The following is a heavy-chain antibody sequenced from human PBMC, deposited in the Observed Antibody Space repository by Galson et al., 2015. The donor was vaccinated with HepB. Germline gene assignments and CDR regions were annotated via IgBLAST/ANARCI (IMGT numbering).Heavy chain of an antibody. Sequence: SLRLSCAASGFTFSSYAMHWVRQAPGKGLEWVAVISYDGSNKYYADSVKGRFTISRDNSKTTLYLQMNSLRADDTAVYYCARDSTAMVDYWGQGIQVTVSS. D-gene: IGHD5-18*01. J-gene: IGHJ4*02. V-gene: IGHV3-30-3*01. CDR1: GFTFSSYA. CDR3: ARDSTAMVDY. CDR2: ISYDGSNK.